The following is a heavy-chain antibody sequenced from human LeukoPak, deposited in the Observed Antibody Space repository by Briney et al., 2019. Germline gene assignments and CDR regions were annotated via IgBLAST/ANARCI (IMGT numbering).Heavy chain of an antibody. CDR3: ARESFGNPADY. CDR1: GGSISSYY. D-gene: IGHD4-23*01. V-gene: IGHV4-59*01. Sequence: SETLSLTCTVSGGSISSYYWSWIRQPPGKGLEWIGYIYYSGSTNYNPSLKSRVTISVDTSKNQFSLKLSSVTAADTAVYYCARESFGNPADYWGQGTLVTVSS. J-gene: IGHJ4*02. CDR2: IYYSGST.